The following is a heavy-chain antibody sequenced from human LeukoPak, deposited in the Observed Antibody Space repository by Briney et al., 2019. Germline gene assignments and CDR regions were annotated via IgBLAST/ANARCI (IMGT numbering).Heavy chain of an antibody. V-gene: IGHV4-31*03. Sequence: KSSETLSLTCTVSGGSISSGGYYWSWIRQHPGKGLEWIGYIYYSGGTYYNPSLNSRLTMSVDTSKNQFSLKLNSVTAADTAVYYCARDIEQRIDAFAFWGQGTMVTVSS. CDR2: IYYSGGT. J-gene: IGHJ3*01. D-gene: IGHD6-25*01. CDR3: ARDIEQRIDAFAF. CDR1: GGSISSGGYY.